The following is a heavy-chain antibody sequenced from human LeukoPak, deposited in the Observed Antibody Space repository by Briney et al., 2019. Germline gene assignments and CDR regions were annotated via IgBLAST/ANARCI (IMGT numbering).Heavy chain of an antibody. Sequence: GGSLRLSCAASGFTFSSHWMSWVRQAPGKGLEWVANIKQDGSEKYYVDSVKGRFTISRDNAKNSLYLQMNSLRAEDTAVYSCARDLGSSGYYYSYYMDVWGKGTTVTVSS. CDR2: IKQDGSEK. CDR3: ARDLGSSGYYYSYYMDV. CDR1: GFTFSSHW. D-gene: IGHD3-22*01. J-gene: IGHJ6*03. V-gene: IGHV3-7*01.